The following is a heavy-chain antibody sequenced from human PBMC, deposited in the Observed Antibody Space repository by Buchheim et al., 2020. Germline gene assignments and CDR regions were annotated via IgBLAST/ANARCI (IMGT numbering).Heavy chain of an antibody. CDR2: IYYSGST. CDR1: GGSISSSSYY. D-gene: IGHD3-22*01. J-gene: IGHJ5*02. V-gene: IGHV4-39*01. Sequence: QLQLQESGPGLVKPSETLSLTCTVSGGSISSSSYYWGWIRQPPGKGLEWIGSIYYSGSTYYNPSLKRRVTISVDTSKNQFSLKLSSVTAADTALYYCARRGRPYYYDSSGYGGWFDPWGQGTL. CDR3: ARRGRPYYYDSSGYGGWFDP.